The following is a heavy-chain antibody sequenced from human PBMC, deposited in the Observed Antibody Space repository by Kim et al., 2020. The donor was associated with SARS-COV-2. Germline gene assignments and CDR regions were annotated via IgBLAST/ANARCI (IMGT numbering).Heavy chain of an antibody. J-gene: IGHJ4*02. CDR2: IYYSGST. CDR3: ARHSRIVVVPAAILA. CDR1: GGSISSSSYY. D-gene: IGHD2-2*01. V-gene: IGHV4-39*01. Sequence: SETLSLTCTVSGGSISSSSYYWGWIRQPPGKGLEWIGRIYYSGSTYYNPSLKSRVTISVDTSKNQFSLKLSSVTAAHTAVYYCARHSRIVVVPAAILAWGQGTLVPVSS.